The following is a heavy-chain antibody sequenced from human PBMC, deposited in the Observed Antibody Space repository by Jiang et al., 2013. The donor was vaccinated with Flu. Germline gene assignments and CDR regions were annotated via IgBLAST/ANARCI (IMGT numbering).Heavy chain of an antibody. CDR3: ARDLIGQFYVNPYRHGMDV. D-gene: IGHD3-16*02. V-gene: IGHV1-3*01. J-gene: IGHJ6*02. CDR1: GYTFTSYA. Sequence: SGAEVKKPGASVKVSCKASGYTFTSYAVHWVRQAPGQRLEWMGWINAGNGNTKYSQKFQGRVTITRDTSATTAYMELSSLRSDDTAVYYCARDLIGQFYVNPYRHGMDVWGQG. CDR2: INAGNGNT.